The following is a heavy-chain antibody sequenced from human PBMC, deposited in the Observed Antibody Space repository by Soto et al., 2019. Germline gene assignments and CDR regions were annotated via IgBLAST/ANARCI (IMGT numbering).Heavy chain of an antibody. D-gene: IGHD3-9*01. CDR1: GGSISSYY. CDR2: IYYSGST. V-gene: IGHV4-59*01. J-gene: IGHJ6*02. Sequence: PSETLSLTCTVSGGSISSYYWSWIRQPPGKGLEWIGYIYYSGSTNYNPSLKSRVTISVDTSKNQFSLKLSSVTAADTAVYYCARGLTTYYYYCMDVWGQGTTVTVSS. CDR3: ARGLTTYYYYCMDV.